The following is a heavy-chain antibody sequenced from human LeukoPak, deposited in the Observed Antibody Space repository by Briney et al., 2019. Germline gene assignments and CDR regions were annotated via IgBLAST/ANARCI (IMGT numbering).Heavy chain of an antibody. CDR3: ARNDVQAFDI. V-gene: IGHV4-39*01. Sequence: PSETLSLTCTVSGGSISSSSYYWGWIRQPPGKGLEWIGSIYYSGSTYYNPSLKSRVTISVDTSKNQFSLKLSSVTAADTAVYYCARNDVQAFDIWGQGTMVTVSS. D-gene: IGHD1-1*01. CDR2: IYYSGST. CDR1: GGSISSSSYY. J-gene: IGHJ3*02.